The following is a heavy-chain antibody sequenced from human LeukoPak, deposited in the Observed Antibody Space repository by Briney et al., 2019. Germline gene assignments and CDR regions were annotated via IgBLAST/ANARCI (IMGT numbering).Heavy chain of an antibody. J-gene: IGHJ6*02. V-gene: IGHV1-69*13. CDR2: TIPIFGTA. CDR1: GGTFSSYA. CDR3: AESTVVTRYYYYGMDV. Sequence: SVKVSCKASGGTFSSYAITWVRQAPGQGLEWMGGTIPIFGTANYAQKFQGRVTITADESTSTAYMELSSLRSEDTAVYYCAESTVVTRYYYYGMDVWGQGTTVTVSS. D-gene: IGHD4-23*01.